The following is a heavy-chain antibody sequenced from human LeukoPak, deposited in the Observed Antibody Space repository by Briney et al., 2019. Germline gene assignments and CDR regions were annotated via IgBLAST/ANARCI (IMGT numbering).Heavy chain of an antibody. CDR3: ARVGYSGSGNYYNERGAFDY. J-gene: IGHJ4*02. Sequence: PGGSLRLSCTVSGFTVSSNSMSWVRQAPGKGLEWIGYIYYSGSTNYNPSLKSRVTISVDTSKNQFSLKLSSVTAADTAVYYCARVGYSGSGNYYNERGAFDYWGQGTLVTVSS. D-gene: IGHD3-10*01. CDR2: IYYSGST. CDR1: GFTVSSNS. V-gene: IGHV4-59*02.